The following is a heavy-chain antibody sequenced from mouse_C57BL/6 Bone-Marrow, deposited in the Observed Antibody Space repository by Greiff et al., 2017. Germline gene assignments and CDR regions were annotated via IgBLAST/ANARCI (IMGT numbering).Heavy chain of an antibody. D-gene: IGHD1-1*01. V-gene: IGHV1-39*01. CDR3: ARSLYYCGSSYKWFAY. Sequence: EVQLKESGPELVKPGASVTISCKASGYSFTDYNMNWVKQSNGKSLEWIGVITPNYGTTSSNQMFKGKATLTVDQSSSTAYMQLNSLTSEDSAVYYWARSLYYCGSSYKWFAYWGQGTLVTVSA. CDR1: GYSFTDYN. CDR2: ITPNYGTT. J-gene: IGHJ3*01.